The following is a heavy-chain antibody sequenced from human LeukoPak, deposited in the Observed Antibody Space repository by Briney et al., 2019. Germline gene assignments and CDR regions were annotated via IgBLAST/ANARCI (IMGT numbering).Heavy chain of an antibody. J-gene: IGHJ4*02. D-gene: IGHD3-22*01. CDR1: GYAFTSYY. Sequence: ASVKVSCKASGYAFTSYYMHWVRQAPGQGLEWMGIINPSGGSTSYAQKFQGRVTMTRDTSTSTVYMELSSLRSEDTAVYYCARSETYYYDSSGYCIDYWGQGTLVTVSS. CDR2: INPSGGST. V-gene: IGHV1-46*01. CDR3: ARSETYYYDSSGYCIDY.